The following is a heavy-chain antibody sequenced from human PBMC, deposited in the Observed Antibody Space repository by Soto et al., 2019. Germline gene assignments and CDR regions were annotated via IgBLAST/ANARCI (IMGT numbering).Heavy chain of an antibody. V-gene: IGHV4-38-2*02. J-gene: IGHJ4*02. CDR2: IYHSGSA. CDR1: GYSISSGYN. Sequence: ASETLSLTCAVSGYSISSGYNWGWIRQSPGKGLEWIASIYHSGSAYYRPSLESRVTISVDTSKNQFSLKLVSVTAADTAVYYCAREWAEMIRGVPSRRPGFFDYWGQGALVTVS. CDR3: AREWAEMIRGVPSRRPGFFDY. D-gene: IGHD3-10*01.